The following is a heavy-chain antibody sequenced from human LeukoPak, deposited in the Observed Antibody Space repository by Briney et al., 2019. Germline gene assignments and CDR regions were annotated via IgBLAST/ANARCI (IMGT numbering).Heavy chain of an antibody. CDR1: GGSISSYY. CDR3: ARVRSSGYYYMDV. Sequence: SSETLSLTCTVSGGSISSYYWSWIRQPPGKGLEWIGYIYYSGSTNYNPSLKSRVTISVDTSKNQFSLKLSSVTAADTAVYYCARVRSSGYYYMDVWGKGTTVTVSS. V-gene: IGHV4-59*01. J-gene: IGHJ6*03. CDR2: IYYSGST. D-gene: IGHD3-10*01.